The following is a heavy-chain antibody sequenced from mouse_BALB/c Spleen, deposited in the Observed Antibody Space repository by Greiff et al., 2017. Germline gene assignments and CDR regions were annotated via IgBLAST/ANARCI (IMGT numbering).Heavy chain of an antibody. D-gene: IGHD1-1*01. V-gene: IGHV1-20*02. CDR1: GYSFTGYF. CDR3: ARFDGSSYWYFDV. J-gene: IGHJ1*01. Sequence: VQLQQSGPELVKPGASVKISCKASGYSFTGYFMNWVMQSHGKSLEWIGRINPYNGDTFYNQKFKGKATLTVDKSSSTAHMELRSLASEDSAVYYCARFDGSSYWYFDVWGAGTTVTVSS. CDR2: INPYNGDT.